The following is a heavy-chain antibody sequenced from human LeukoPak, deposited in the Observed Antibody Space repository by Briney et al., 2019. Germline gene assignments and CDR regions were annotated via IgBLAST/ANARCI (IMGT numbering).Heavy chain of an antibody. CDR2: ITYDRSNT. V-gene: IGHV3-30-3*02. CDR1: GFTFSTYT. J-gene: IGHJ4*02. Sequence: GGSLRLSCAASGFTFSTYTMHWVRQAPGKGLDWVAVITYDRSNTYYAGSVRGRFTISRDNSKNTLYLQMNSLRAEDTAVYYCANEEGDSVVVVPGDYWGQGTLVTVSS. CDR3: ANEEGDSVVVVPGDY. D-gene: IGHD3-22*01.